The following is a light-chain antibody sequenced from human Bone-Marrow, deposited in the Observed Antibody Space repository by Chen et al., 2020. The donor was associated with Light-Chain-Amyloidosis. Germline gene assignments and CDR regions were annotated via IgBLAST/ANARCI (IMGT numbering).Light chain of an antibody. Sequence: SYVLTQPSSVSAAPGPTATIACGGNNIGCTSVHWYQQTTGQAPLLVVYDGSDRPSGIPERLSGSNSGNTATLTISRVEAGDEADYYCQVWDRSSDRPVFGGGTKLTVL. CDR1: NIGCTS. V-gene: IGLV3-21*02. CDR3: QVWDRSSDRPV. CDR2: DGS. J-gene: IGLJ3*02.